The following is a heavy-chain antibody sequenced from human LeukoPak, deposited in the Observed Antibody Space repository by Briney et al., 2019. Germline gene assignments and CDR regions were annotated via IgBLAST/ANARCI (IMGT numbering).Heavy chain of an antibody. CDR3: ARTLNYYNYGMDV. J-gene: IGHJ6*02. CDR2: IYTGGST. V-gene: IGHV3-66*01. CDR1: GFTVSSDY. Sequence: HPGGSLRLSCAASGFTVSSDYMSWVRQAPGQGLEWVSVIYTGGSTYYADSVKGRFSISRDNSKNTVYLQMSSLRVEDTAVYYCARTLNYYNYGMDVWGQGTTVTVSS.